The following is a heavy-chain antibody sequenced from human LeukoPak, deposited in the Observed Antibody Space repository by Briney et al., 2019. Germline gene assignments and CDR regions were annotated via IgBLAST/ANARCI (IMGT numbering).Heavy chain of an antibody. Sequence: SETLSLTCTVSGGSISSYYWSWIRQPPGKGLEWIGYIYNNGDNSSNPSLKSRVILSIDMSENQFSLRLASVTAADTALYYCARVKPGIPVADSWGQGTLVTVSS. CDR3: ARVKPGIPVADS. J-gene: IGHJ4*02. D-gene: IGHD6-19*01. CDR2: IYNNGDN. V-gene: IGHV4-4*08. CDR1: GGSISSYY.